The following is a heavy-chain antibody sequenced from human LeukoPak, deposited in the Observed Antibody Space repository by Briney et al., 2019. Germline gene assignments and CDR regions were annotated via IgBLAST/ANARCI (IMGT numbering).Heavy chain of an antibody. CDR3: ARVRITMVRGVIILDAFDI. Sequence: SETLSLTCTVSGGPISSYYWSWIRQPPGKGLEWIGYIYYSGSTNYNPSLKSRVTISVDTSKNQFSLKLSSVTAADTAVYYCARVRITMVRGVIILDAFDIWGQGTMVTVSS. CDR2: IYYSGST. J-gene: IGHJ3*02. D-gene: IGHD3-10*01. V-gene: IGHV4-59*01. CDR1: GGPISSYY.